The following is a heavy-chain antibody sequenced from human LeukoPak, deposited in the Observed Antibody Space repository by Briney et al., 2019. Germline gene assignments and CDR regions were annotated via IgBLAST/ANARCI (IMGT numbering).Heavy chain of an antibody. CDR2: INHSGST. CDR3: ARDYSSGWYVNWFDP. Sequence: PSETQSLTCAVYGGSFSGYYWSWIRQPPGKGLEWIGEINHSGSTNYNPSLKSRVTISVDTSKNQFSLKLSSVTAADTAVYYCARDYSSGWYVNWFDPWGQGTLVTVSS. J-gene: IGHJ5*02. D-gene: IGHD6-19*01. CDR1: GGSFSGYY. V-gene: IGHV4-34*01.